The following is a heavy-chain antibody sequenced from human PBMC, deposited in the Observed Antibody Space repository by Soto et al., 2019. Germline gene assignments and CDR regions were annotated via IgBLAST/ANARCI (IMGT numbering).Heavy chain of an antibody. D-gene: IGHD2-15*01. CDR2: ISAYNGNT. CDR3: ARDNLPHKAVDRNYYYYYGMDV. Sequence: GASAKLSSKASGDAYTCNGISWLRQAPGQGLEWMGWISAYNGNTNYAQKLQGRVTMTTDTSTSTAYMELRSLRSDDTAVYYCARDNLPHKAVDRNYYYYYGMDVQLQRTTVTGTS. CDR1: GDAYTCNG. V-gene: IGHV1-18*01. J-gene: IGHJ6*01.